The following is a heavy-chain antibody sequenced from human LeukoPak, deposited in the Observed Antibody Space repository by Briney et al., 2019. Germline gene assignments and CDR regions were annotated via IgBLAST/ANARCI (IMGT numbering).Heavy chain of an antibody. Sequence: PGGSLRLPCAASGFTFSSYWMSWVRQAPGKGLEWVANIKQDGSEKYYVDSVKGRFTISRDNAKDSLFLQMNSLRAEGTAVYYCARDLAIAAAAPIGMDVWGQGTTVTVSS. D-gene: IGHD6-13*01. CDR3: ARDLAIAAAAPIGMDV. V-gene: IGHV3-7*01. J-gene: IGHJ6*02. CDR2: IKQDGSEK. CDR1: GFTFSSYW.